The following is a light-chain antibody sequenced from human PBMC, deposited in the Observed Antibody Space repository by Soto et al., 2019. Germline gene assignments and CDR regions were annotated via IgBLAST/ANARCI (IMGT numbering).Light chain of an antibody. J-gene: IGKJ2*01. CDR1: QSVSSN. CDR3: QQYNNWPPYT. CDR2: GAS. V-gene: IGKV3-15*01. Sequence: EIVMTQSPATLSVSPGERATLSCRASQSVSSNLAWYQQKPGQAPSLLIYGASTRATGIPASFSGSGSGTEFTLTISSLQSEDFAVYYCQQYNNWPPYTFGQGTKLEIK.